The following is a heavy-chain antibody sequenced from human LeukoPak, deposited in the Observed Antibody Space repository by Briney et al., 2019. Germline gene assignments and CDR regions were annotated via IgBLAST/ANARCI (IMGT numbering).Heavy chain of an antibody. Sequence: GGSLRLSCAASGFTFSDYYMSWIRQAPGKGLEWVSYISSSGATIYYADAVKGRFTISRGNAKSSLYLQMNSLRAEDTAVYYCTRDAGTRLKYSFGYGDYWGQGALVTVSS. J-gene: IGHJ4*02. CDR2: ISSSGATI. V-gene: IGHV3-11*04. D-gene: IGHD5-18*01. CDR1: GFTFSDYY. CDR3: TRDAGTRLKYSFGYGDY.